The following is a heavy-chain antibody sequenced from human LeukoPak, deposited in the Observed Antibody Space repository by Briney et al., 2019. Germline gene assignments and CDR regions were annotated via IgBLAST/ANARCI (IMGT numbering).Heavy chain of an antibody. Sequence: ASVKVSCKASGGTFGSYAISWVRQAPGQGLEWMGGIIPIFGTPNNAQKFQGRVTITADKFTSTAYMELSRLRSDDTAVYYCARDKRTVTTIWGLRWFDPWGQGTLVTISS. J-gene: IGHJ5*02. V-gene: IGHV1-69*06. D-gene: IGHD4-17*01. CDR3: ARDKRTVTTIWGLRWFDP. CDR1: GGTFGSYA. CDR2: IIPIFGTP.